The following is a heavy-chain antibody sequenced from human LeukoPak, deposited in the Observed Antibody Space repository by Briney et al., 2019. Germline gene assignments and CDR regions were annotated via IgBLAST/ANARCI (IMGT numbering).Heavy chain of an antibody. D-gene: IGHD6-13*01. CDR2: IIPIFGTP. J-gene: IGHJ4*02. V-gene: IGHV1-69*01. Sequence: SVKVSCKASGGTFSSYAINWVRQAPGQGLEWVGGIIPIFGTPTYAQKFQGRATITADESTSTAYMELSGLRSEGTAVYYCARGDLDGASSWYGSFWGQGTLVAVSS. CDR1: GGTFSSYA. CDR3: ARGDLDGASSWYGSF.